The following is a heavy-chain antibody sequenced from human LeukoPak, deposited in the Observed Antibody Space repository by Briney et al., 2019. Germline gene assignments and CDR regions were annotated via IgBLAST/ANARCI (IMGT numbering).Heavy chain of an antibody. D-gene: IGHD1-26*01. Sequence: SETLSLTCTVSGGSISSYYWSWIRQPPGKGLEWIGYIYYSGSTNYNPSLKSRVTISVDTSKNQFSLKLSSVTAADTAVYYCARTGVGATTSWFDCYYGMDVWGQGTTVTVSS. V-gene: IGHV4-59*08. J-gene: IGHJ6*02. CDR1: GGSISSYY. CDR3: ARTGVGATTSWFDCYYGMDV. CDR2: IYYSGST.